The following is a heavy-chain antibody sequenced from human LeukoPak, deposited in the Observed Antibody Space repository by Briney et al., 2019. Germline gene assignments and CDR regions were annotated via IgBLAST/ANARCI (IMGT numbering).Heavy chain of an antibody. CDR1: GFTFTTYW. CDR3: ARGRYVATNDAFDI. D-gene: IGHD5-12*01. J-gene: IGHJ3*02. V-gene: IGHV3-21*01. CDR2: ISSSSSYI. Sequence: GGSLRLSCAASGFTFTTYWMSWVRQALGKGLEWVSSISSSSSYIYYADSVKGRFTISRDNAKNSLYLQMNSLRAEDTAVYYCARGRYVATNDAFDIWGQGTMVTVSS.